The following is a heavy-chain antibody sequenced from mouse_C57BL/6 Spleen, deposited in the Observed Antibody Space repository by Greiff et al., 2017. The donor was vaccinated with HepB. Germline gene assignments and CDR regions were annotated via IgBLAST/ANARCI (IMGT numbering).Heavy chain of an antibody. CDR2: ISSGGSYT. V-gene: IGHV5-6*01. J-gene: IGHJ1*03. CDR1: GFTFSSYG. Sequence: EVKLVESGGDLVKPGGSLKLSCAASGFTFSSYGMSWVRQTPDKRLEWVATISSGGSYTYYPDSVKGRFTISRDNAKNTLYLQMSSLKSEDTAMYYCARQTRGYFDVWGTGTTVTVSS. CDR3: ARQTRGYFDV.